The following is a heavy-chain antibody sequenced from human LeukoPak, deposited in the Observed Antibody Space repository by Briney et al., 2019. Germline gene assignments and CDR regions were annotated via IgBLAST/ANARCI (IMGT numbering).Heavy chain of an antibody. CDR3: ARDGRDYYDSSGYYFDY. D-gene: IGHD3-22*01. CDR2: IDYSGST. V-gene: IGHV4-39*07. CDR1: GGSISSGSYD. J-gene: IGHJ4*02. Sequence: SETLSLACTGSGGSISSGSYDWGWIRQPPGKGLEWIGSIDYSGSTYYNPSLKSRVTISVDTSKNQFSLKLSSVTAADTAVYYCARDGRDYYDSSGYYFDYWGQGTLVTVSS.